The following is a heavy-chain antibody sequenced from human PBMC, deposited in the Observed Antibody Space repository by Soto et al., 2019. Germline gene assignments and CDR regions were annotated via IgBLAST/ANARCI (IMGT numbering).Heavy chain of an antibody. V-gene: IGHV3-23*01. J-gene: IGHJ4*02. CDR2: ISGSGGST. CDR3: AKAKDYDFWSGQFYYFDY. Sequence: GGSLRLSCAASGFTFSSYAMSWVRQAPGKGLEWVSAISGSGGSTYYADSVKGRFTISRDNSKNTLYLQMNSLRAEDTAVYYCAKAKDYDFWSGQFYYFDYWGQGTLVTVSS. D-gene: IGHD3-3*01. CDR1: GFTFSSYA.